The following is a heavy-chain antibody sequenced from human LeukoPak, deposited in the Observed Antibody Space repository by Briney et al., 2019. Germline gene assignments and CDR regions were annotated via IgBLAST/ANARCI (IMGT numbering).Heavy chain of an antibody. D-gene: IGHD3-9*01. Sequence: GGSLRLSCAASGFTFSGYWMHWVRQAPGKGLVWVSRINSDGSSTSYADSVKGRFTISRDNAKNTLYLQMNSLRAEDTAVYYCARDFPNYDILTGRGGYGMDVWGQGTTVTVSS. CDR2: INSDGSST. V-gene: IGHV3-74*01. CDR3: ARDFPNYDILTGRGGYGMDV. J-gene: IGHJ6*02. CDR1: GFTFSGYW.